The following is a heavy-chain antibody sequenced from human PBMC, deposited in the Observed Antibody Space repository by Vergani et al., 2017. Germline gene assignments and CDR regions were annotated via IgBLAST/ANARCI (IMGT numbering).Heavy chain of an antibody. Sequence: QVQLVQSGAEVKKPGASVKVSCKASGYTFTDYFMHWLRQAPGQGLEWMGWINPNSGGTNYAQKFQGRVTMTRDTSISTAYMELSNLGSDDPAVYYCARVGTSSNRDYFDYWGQGTLVTVSS. CDR1: GYTFTDYF. D-gene: IGHD2-2*01. CDR3: ARVGTSSNRDYFDY. CDR2: INPNSGGT. V-gene: IGHV1-2*02. J-gene: IGHJ4*02.